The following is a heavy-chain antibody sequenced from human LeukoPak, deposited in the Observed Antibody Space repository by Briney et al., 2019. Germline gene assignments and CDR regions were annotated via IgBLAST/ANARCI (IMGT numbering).Heavy chain of an antibody. J-gene: IGHJ4*02. Sequence: SETLSLTCTVSGGSISSGGYYWSWIRQHPGKGLEWIGYIYYSGSTYYNPSLKSRVTISVDTSKNQFSLKLSSVTAADTAVYYCARASTIAAAAYFDYWGQGTLVTVSS. D-gene: IGHD6-13*01. CDR3: ARASTIAAAAYFDY. V-gene: IGHV4-31*03. CDR2: IYYSGST. CDR1: GGSISSGGYY.